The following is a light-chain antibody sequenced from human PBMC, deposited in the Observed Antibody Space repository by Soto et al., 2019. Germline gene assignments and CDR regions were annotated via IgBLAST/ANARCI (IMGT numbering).Light chain of an antibody. CDR3: QQYNNWPPT. Sequence: EIVLTQSPGSLSLSPGERATLSCRASQSVRNSFLAWYQQKPGQAPRLLIYDASTRATGIPDRFSGSGSGTDFTLTISSLQSDDLAVYYCQQYNNWPPTFGRGTRLEIK. CDR2: DAS. V-gene: IGKV3-20*01. CDR1: QSVRNSF. J-gene: IGKJ5*01.